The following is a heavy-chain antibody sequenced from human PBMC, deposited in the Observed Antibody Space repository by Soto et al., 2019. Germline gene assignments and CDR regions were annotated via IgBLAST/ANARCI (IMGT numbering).Heavy chain of an antibody. J-gene: IGHJ4*02. Sequence: SETLSLTCTVSGGSIATGGYYWSWIRQLPGKGLEWIGHRYYSESTYYNPSLKSRVSISLDTSKNQFSLKLSFVTAADTAMYYCARTKCSGGSCYSWSLDYWGQGTPVTVSS. CDR1: GGSIATGGYY. CDR2: RYYSEST. CDR3: ARTKCSGGSCYSWSLDY. V-gene: IGHV4-31*03. D-gene: IGHD2-15*01.